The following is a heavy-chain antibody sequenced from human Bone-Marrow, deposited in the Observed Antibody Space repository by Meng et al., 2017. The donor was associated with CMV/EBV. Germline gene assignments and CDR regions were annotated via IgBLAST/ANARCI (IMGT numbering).Heavy chain of an antibody. J-gene: IGHJ6*01. CDR1: GFTFSSYS. Sequence: GGSLRLSCAASGFTFSSYSMNWVRQAPGKGLEWVSYISSSSSTIYYADSVKGRFTISRGNAKNSLYLQMNSLRAEDTAVYYCARDSTIVGVKGYYYGMDVWGQGTTVTVSS. V-gene: IGHV3-48*04. CDR3: ARDSTIVGVKGYYYGMDV. D-gene: IGHD1-26*01. CDR2: ISSSSSTI.